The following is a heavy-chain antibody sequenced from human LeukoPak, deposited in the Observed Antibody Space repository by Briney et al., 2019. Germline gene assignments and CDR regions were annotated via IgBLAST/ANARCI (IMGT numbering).Heavy chain of an antibody. CDR1: GYTFTSYA. V-gene: IGHV1-3*01. CDR2: INAGNGNT. J-gene: IGHJ6*02. CDR3: ARASISPSYYYYGMDV. Sequence: ASVKVSCKASGYTFTSYAMHWVRQAPGQRLEWMGWINAGNGNTKYSQKFQGRVTITSDTSASTAYMELSSLRSEDTAVYYCARASISPSYYYYGMDVWGQGTTVTVSS.